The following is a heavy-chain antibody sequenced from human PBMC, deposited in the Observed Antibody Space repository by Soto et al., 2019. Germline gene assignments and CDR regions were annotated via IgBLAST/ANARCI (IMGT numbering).Heavy chain of an antibody. D-gene: IGHD3-10*01. CDR1: GYTLTELS. CDR2: FDPEDGET. Sequence: GSSVKVSCSVSGYTLTELSMDWVRQALGKGLEWMGGFDPEDGETIYAQKFQGRVTMTRDTSTSTAYMELRSLRSEDTAVYYCASETVRGVISHLENWGQGTRVTVS. CDR3: ASETVRGVISHLEN. J-gene: IGHJ4*02. V-gene: IGHV1-24*01.